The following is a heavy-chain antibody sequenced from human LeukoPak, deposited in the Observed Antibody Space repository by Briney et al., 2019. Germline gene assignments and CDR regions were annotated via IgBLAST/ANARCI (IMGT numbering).Heavy chain of an antibody. D-gene: IGHD1-26*01. V-gene: IGHV3-23*01. CDR3: AKDDDGRSGSYY. CDR1: GFTFSSYA. CDR2: ISGSGGST. Sequence: GGSLRLSCAASGFTFSSYAMSWVRQAPGKGLEWVSAISGSGGSTYYADSVKGRFTISRDNSKNTLYLQMNSLRAEDTAVYYRAKDDDGRSGSYYWGQGTLVTVSS. J-gene: IGHJ4*02.